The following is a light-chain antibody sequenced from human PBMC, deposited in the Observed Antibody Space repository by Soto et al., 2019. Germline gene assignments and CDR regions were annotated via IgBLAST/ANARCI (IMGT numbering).Light chain of an antibody. CDR3: QQYTTSPFT. V-gene: IGKV3-20*01. CDR1: QSVGSNY. CDR2: GAS. J-gene: IGKJ3*01. Sequence: EIVLTQSPGTLSLSPGERATLYCRASQSVGSNYLAWYQQKPGQAPRVLIYGASSRATGIPDRFSGSGSGADFTRTSSRLEPEDGAVYYCQQYTTSPFTFGPGTKVDIK.